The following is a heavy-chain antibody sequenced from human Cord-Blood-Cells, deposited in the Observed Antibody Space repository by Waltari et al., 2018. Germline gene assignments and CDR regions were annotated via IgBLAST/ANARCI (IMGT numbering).Heavy chain of an antibody. J-gene: IGHJ4*02. CDR3: ARHDPGTTVTTWVN. V-gene: IGHV4-39*01. D-gene: IGHD4-17*01. CDR2: IYYSGST. Sequence: LQLQASGPGLVTPSEPPSLTCTFPGGSLRSSSSYWCWLRPPPGKGLEWLGSIYYSGSTYYNPSRKSRVTISVDTSKNQFSLKLSSVTAADTAVYYCARHDPGTTVTTWVNWGQGTLVTVSS. CDR1: GGSLRSSSSY.